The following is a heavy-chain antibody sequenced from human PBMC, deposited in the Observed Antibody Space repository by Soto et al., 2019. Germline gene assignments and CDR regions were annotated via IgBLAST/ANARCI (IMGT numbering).Heavy chain of an antibody. Sequence: QITLKESGPTLVKPTQTLTLTCTFSGFALSTSGVGVSWIRQPPGKALEWLALMYWDDDKRYSPPLKSRLTITKDNSKKQVVLRMTHMDPVDTATYYCAQAMSTFGGVPFEYWCQGTLVTVS. J-gene: IGHJ4*02. D-gene: IGHD3-16*01. CDR2: MYWDDDK. V-gene: IGHV2-5*02. CDR3: AQAMSTFGGVPFEY. CDR1: GFALSTSGVG.